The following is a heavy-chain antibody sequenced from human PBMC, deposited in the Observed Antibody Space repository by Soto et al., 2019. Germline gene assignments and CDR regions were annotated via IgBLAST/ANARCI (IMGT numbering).Heavy chain of an antibody. J-gene: IGHJ6*02. V-gene: IGHV4-59*02. D-gene: IGHD6-19*01. CDR3: ARVHSGWSSGHGLDV. CDR2: IYNSVRT. Sequence: PSETLSLTCTVSGASVSSYFWSWVRQPPGKGLEWIGYIYNSVRTNYNPSLKSRVTISLDTSDNDFSLRLTSLTAADTAVYYCARVHSGWSSGHGLDVWGQGTPVTVXS. CDR1: GASVSSYF.